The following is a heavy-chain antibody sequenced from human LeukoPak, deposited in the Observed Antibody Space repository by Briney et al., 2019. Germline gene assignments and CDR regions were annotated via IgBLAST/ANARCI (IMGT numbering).Heavy chain of an antibody. CDR1: GGSISSYY. J-gene: IGHJ5*01. CDR3: ARVLGSGFWICGSFEWFDS. CDR2: IYYSGST. V-gene: IGHV4-59*08. Sequence: SETLSLTCTVSGGSISSYYWSWIRQPPGKGLEWIGYIYYSGSTNYNPSLKSRVTISVDTSKNQFSLNLSSVTAAYTSVYYCARVLGSGFWICGSFEWFDSWGQGALVTLS. D-gene: IGHD1-26*01.